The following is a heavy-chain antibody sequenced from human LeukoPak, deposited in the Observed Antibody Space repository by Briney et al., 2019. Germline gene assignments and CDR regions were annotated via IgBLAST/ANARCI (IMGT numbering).Heavy chain of an antibody. CDR3: ARDPGHSGGQN. CDR1: GGTLSSYA. J-gene: IGHJ4*02. Sequence: GASVKVSCKASGGTLSSYAISWVRQAPGQGLEWMGGIVPIFGTTKYAQKFQGRVTLTADESTSTAYMELSSLRSEDTAFYHCARDPGHSGGQNWGQGTLVTVSS. V-gene: IGHV1-69*13. D-gene: IGHD5-12*01. CDR2: IVPIFGTT.